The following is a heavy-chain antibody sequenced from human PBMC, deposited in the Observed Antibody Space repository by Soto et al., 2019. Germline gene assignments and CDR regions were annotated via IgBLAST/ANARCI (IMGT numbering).Heavy chain of an antibody. V-gene: IGHV1-18*01. CDR2: ISAYNGNT. D-gene: IGHD2-2*03. CDR3: AMDLPPEAY. Sequence: QVQLVQSGAEVKKPGASVKVSCKASGYTFTSYGISWVRQAPGQGLEWMGWISAYNGNTNYAQKLQGRVTMTTDTPTKSAYLELRSLRSDATAVYYSAMDLPPEAYWGQGALVTVAS. CDR1: GYTFTSYG. J-gene: IGHJ4*02.